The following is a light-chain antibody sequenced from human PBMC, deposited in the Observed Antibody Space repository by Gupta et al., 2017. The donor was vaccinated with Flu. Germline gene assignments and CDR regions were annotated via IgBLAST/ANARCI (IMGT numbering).Light chain of an antibody. J-gene: IGKJ3*01. CDR3: QQYGSSPPT. V-gene: IGKV3-20*01. CDR1: QRMASSF. Sequence: ASQRMASSFLAWYQQVPGQAPRLLISSTSNRATGIPDRFSGSGSGTDFTLTISRLEPQDFAVYFCQQYGSSPPTFGPGTRLEIQ. CDR2: STS.